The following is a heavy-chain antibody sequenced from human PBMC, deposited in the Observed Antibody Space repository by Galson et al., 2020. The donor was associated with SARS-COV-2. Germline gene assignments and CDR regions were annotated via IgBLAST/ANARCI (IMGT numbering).Heavy chain of an antibody. CDR2: ISSGSSYI. V-gene: IGHV3-21*01. D-gene: IGHD2-8*01. CDR1: GFTFSSYS. CDR3: ARLGGMATTPDMYYFDGLDV. Sequence: GESLKISCAASGFTFSSYSMNWVRQAPGKGLEWVSSISSGSSYIYYADSVKGRFTISRDNAKNSLFLQMNSLRTEDTAVYYCARLGGMATTPDMYYFDGLDVWGQGTTVTVSS. J-gene: IGHJ6*02.